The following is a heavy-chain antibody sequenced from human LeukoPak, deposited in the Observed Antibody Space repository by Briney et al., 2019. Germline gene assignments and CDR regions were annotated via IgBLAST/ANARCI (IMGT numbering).Heavy chain of an antibody. Sequence: GGSLRLSCAASGFTFSNANMNWVRQAPGEGLEWVGLIKRKTDGGTTDYAAPVKGRFTISRDDSKNTLYLQMNSLKTEDTAVYYCTTEYIAAAAPFDYWGQGTLVTVSS. J-gene: IGHJ4*02. CDR2: IKRKTDGGTT. CDR1: GFTFSNAN. V-gene: IGHV3-15*01. D-gene: IGHD6-25*01. CDR3: TTEYIAAAAPFDY.